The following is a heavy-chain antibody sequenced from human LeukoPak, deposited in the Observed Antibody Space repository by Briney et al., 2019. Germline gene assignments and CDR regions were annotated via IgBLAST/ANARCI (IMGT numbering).Heavy chain of an antibody. CDR1: GYTFTSYG. D-gene: IGHD6-19*01. CDR2: INPSGGST. J-gene: IGHJ4*02. CDR3: ARDHSSGWYGIVRYLDY. V-gene: IGHV1-46*01. Sequence: GASVKVSCKASGYTFTSYGISWVRQAPGQGLEWMGIINPSGGSTSYAQKFQGRVTMTRDTSTSTVYMELSSLRSEDTAVYYCARDHSSGWYGIVRYLDYWGQGTLVTVSS.